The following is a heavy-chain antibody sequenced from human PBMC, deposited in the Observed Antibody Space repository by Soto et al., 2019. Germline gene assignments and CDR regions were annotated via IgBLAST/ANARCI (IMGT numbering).Heavy chain of an antibody. V-gene: IGHV5-51*01. J-gene: IGHJ6*02. D-gene: IGHD3-10*01. CDR2: IYPGDSDT. CDR1: GYSFTIYL. Sequence: GETLKISCKGSGYSFTIYLIGWVLQRPCKGLEWMEIIYPGDSDTRYGPSFQGQVTISADKSISTAYLKWSSLKASDTAMYYCARLPRFGELYYYGMDVWGQGTTVTVSS. CDR3: ARLPRFGELYYYGMDV.